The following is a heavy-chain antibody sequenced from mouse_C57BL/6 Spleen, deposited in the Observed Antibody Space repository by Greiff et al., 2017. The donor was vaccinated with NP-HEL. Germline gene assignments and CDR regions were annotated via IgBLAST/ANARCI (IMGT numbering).Heavy chain of an antibody. Sequence: QVQLQQSGAELARPGASVKMSCKAYGYTFTSYTMHWVKQRPGQGLEWIGYINPSSGYTKYNQKFKDKATLTADKSSSTAYMQLSSLTSEDSAVYYCARKDSSEVFAYWGQGTLVTVSA. CDR3: ARKDSSEVFAY. CDR2: INPSSGYT. V-gene: IGHV1-4*01. J-gene: IGHJ3*01. CDR1: GYTFTSYT. D-gene: IGHD3-2*02.